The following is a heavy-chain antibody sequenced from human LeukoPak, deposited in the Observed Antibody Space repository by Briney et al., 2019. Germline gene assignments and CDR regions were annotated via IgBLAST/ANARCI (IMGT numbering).Heavy chain of an antibody. CDR1: GYTFIGYY. J-gene: IGHJ4*02. D-gene: IGHD3-10*01. Sequence: ASVKVSCKTSGYTFIGYYMHCVRQAPGQGLEWMGWINPNSGATNYAQKFQDRVTMTRDTPISTAYMELSRLRSDDTAVYYCARYYYGSGSYYNSLNYWGQGTQVTVSS. CDR3: ARYYYGSGSYYNSLNY. CDR2: INPNSGAT. V-gene: IGHV1-2*02.